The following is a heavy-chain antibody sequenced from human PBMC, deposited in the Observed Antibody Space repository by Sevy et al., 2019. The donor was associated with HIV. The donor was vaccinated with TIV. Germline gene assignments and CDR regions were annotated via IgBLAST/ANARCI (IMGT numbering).Heavy chain of an antibody. V-gene: IGHV3-21*01. D-gene: IGHD6-19*01. CDR2: FRSSSSYI. Sequence: GGSLRLSCAASGFTFSSYSMNWVRPAPGKGLEWVSSFRSSSSYIHYADSVKGRFTISRDNAKNSLYLQMNSLRAEDTAVYYCASLGGSGWYRYNWFDPWGQGTLVTVSS. J-gene: IGHJ5*02. CDR1: GFTFSSYS. CDR3: ASLGGSGWYRYNWFDP.